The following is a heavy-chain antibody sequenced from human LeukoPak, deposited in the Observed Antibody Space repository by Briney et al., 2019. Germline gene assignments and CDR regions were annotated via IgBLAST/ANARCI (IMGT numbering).Heavy chain of an antibody. Sequence: AASVKVSCEASGGTFSSYAISWVRQAPGQGLEWMGRIIPILGIANYAQKFQGRVTITADKSTSTAYMELSSLRSEDTAVYYCARGFEYGWYDSWGQGTLVTVSS. V-gene: IGHV1-69*04. CDR1: GGTFSSYA. D-gene: IGHD3-10*01. J-gene: IGHJ5*01. CDR2: IIPILGIA. CDR3: ARGFEYGWYDS.